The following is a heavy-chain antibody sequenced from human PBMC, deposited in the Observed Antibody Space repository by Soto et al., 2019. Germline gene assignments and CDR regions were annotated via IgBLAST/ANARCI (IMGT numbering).Heavy chain of an antibody. CDR1: GGSISSSSYY. D-gene: IGHD6-13*01. V-gene: IGHV4-39*01. J-gene: IGHJ6*03. CDR3: ARHGYSSSWYQAYYYYYMDV. CDR2: TYYSGST. Sequence: KPSETLSLTCTVSGGSISSSSYYWGWIRQPPGKGLEWIGSTYYSGSTYYNPSLKSRVTISVDTSKNQFSLKLSSVTAADTAVYYCARHGYSSSWYQAYYYYYMDVWGKGTTVTVSS.